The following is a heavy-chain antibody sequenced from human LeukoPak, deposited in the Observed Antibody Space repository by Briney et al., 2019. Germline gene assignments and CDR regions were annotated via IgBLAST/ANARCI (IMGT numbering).Heavy chain of an antibody. J-gene: IGHJ4*02. CDR2: IYYSGST. D-gene: IGHD3-9*01. CDR3: ARGFDWPFDY. Sequence: SETLSLTCTVSGDSISTYYWSWIRQPPGKGLEWIGYIYYSGSTNYNPSLKSRVTISVDTAKNQFSLKVSSVTAADTAVYYCARGFDWPFDYWGQGTLVTVSS. CDR1: GDSISTYY. V-gene: IGHV4-59*01.